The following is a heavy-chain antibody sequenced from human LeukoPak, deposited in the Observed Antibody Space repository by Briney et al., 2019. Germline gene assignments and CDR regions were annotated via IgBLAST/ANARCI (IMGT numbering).Heavy chain of an antibody. CDR3: AAYSKFASENHYNGIDY. D-gene: IGHD2-8*01. CDR2: IYYSGST. Sequence: SETLSLTCTVSGGSVNSGSYYWGWLRQPPGKGLEWIGSIYYSGSTYYDPSLKSRVTMSVDTSKNQFSLKLGSVTAADTAVYYCAAYSKFASENHYNGIDYWGQGTLVTVSS. CDR1: GGSVNSGSYY. J-gene: IGHJ4*02. V-gene: IGHV4-39*07.